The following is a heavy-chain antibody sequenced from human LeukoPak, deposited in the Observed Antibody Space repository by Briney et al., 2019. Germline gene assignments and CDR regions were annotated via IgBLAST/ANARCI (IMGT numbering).Heavy chain of an antibody. CDR1: GFTYSSYA. J-gene: IGHJ4*02. Sequence: GGSLRLSCAASGFTYSSYAMSWVRQAPGKELEWVSAISGIGGSTYYADSVKGRFTISRDNSKNTLYLQMNSLRAEDTAVYYCAKGPSPYSSSWNHFDYWGQGTLVTVSS. CDR3: AKGPSPYSSSWNHFDY. D-gene: IGHD6-13*01. CDR2: ISGIGGST. V-gene: IGHV3-23*01.